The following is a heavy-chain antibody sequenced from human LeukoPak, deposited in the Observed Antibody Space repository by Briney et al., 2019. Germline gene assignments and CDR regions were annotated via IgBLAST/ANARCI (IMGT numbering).Heavy chain of an antibody. V-gene: IGHV3-30*04. CDR3: ARARSTSLDY. J-gene: IGHJ4*02. CDR2: ISYDGSNK. Sequence: GRSLRPSCAASGFTFCSYAMHWVRQAPGQVLEWVAVISYDGSNKYYADSVKGRFTISRDNSKNTLYLQMNSLRAEDTAVYYCARARSTSLDYWGQGTLVTVSS. CDR1: GFTFCSYA. D-gene: IGHD6-6*01.